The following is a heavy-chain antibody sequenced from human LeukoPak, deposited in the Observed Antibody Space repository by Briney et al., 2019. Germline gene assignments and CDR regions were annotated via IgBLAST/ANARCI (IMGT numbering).Heavy chain of an antibody. Sequence: GGSLRLSCAASGFTFSDHAMSWVRQAPGKGLEWVSVIYSGGSTYYADSVKGRFTISRDNSKNTLYLQMNSLRAEDTAVYYCARNYQLLYGDAFDIWGQGTMVTVSS. D-gene: IGHD2-2*02. V-gene: IGHV3-53*01. CDR3: ARNYQLLYGDAFDI. J-gene: IGHJ3*02. CDR1: GFTFSDHA. CDR2: IYSGGST.